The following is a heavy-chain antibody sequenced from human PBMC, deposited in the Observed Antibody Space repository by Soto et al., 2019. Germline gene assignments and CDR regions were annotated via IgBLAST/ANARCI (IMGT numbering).Heavy chain of an antibody. CDR1: GYTFTSYA. CDR2: INAGNGNT. Sequence: ASVKVSCKASGYTFTSYAMHWVRQAPGQRLEWMGWINAGNGNTKYSQKFQGRVTITRDTSASTAYMELSSLRSEDTAVYYCARSIVVVPAAIIDWGQGTLVTVSS. CDR3: ARSIVVVPAAIID. J-gene: IGHJ4*02. D-gene: IGHD2-2*02. V-gene: IGHV1-3*01.